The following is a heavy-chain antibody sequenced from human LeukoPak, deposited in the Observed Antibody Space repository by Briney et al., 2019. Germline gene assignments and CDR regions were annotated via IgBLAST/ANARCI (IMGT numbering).Heavy chain of an antibody. CDR1: GFTFRTYG. D-gene: IGHD6-19*01. J-gene: IGHJ5*02. CDR2: IIGSGATT. V-gene: IGHV3-23*01. CDR3: ARAGAKTQWLVPKNWFDP. Sequence: PGGSLRLSCAASGFTFRTYGMNWVRQAPGKGLEWVSGIIGSGATTYYGDSVKGRFTISRDNSKNTLYLQMNSLRAEDTAVYYCARAGAKTQWLVPKNWFDPWGQGTLVTVSS.